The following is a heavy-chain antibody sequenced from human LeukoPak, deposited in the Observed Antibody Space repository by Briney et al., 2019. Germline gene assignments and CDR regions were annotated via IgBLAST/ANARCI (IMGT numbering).Heavy chain of an antibody. CDR1: GGSISSGSYY. CDR2: IYTSGST. V-gene: IGHV4-61*02. Sequence: PSETLSLTCTVSGGSISSGSYYWSWIRQPAGKGLEWIGRIYTSGSTNYNPSLKSRVTISVDTSKNQFSLKLSSVTAADTAVYYCARHRYGSDTSCFGFWGQGTLVTVS. D-gene: IGHD2-2*01. J-gene: IGHJ4*02. CDR3: ARHRYGSDTSCFGF.